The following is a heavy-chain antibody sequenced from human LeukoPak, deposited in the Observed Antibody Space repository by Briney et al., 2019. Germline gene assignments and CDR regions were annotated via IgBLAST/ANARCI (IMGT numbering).Heavy chain of an antibody. V-gene: IGHV3-53*01. CDR2: IYSGGNT. J-gene: IGHJ4*02. D-gene: IGHD6-13*01. Sequence: GGSLRLSCTVSGFTVSSNSMSWVRQAPGKGLEWVSFIYSGGNTHYSDSVKGRFTISRDNSKNTLYLQMNSLRAEDTAVYYCARAGPSSSWHQFDYWGQGTLVTVSS. CDR1: GFTVSSNS. CDR3: ARAGPSSSWHQFDY.